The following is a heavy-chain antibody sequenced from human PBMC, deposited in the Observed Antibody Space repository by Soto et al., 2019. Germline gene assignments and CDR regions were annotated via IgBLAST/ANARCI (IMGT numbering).Heavy chain of an antibody. J-gene: IGHJ6*02. CDR3: ARDGIAAAGNRGMDV. CDR2: IIPIFGTA. Sequence: GASVKVSCKASGGTFSSYAISWVRQAPGQGLEWMGGIIPIFGTANYAQKFQGRVTITADKSTSTAYMELSSLRSEDTAVYYCARDGIAAAGNRGMDVWGQGTTVTSP. D-gene: IGHD6-13*01. V-gene: IGHV1-69*06. CDR1: GGTFSSYA.